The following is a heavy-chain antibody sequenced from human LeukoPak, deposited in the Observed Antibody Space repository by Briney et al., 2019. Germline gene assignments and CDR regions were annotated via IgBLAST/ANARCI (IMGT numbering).Heavy chain of an antibody. D-gene: IGHD3-16*01. CDR2: IYTSGST. CDR3: ARGDRINWFDP. CDR1: GGSISSGSYY. Sequence: SETLSLTCTVSGGSISSGSYYWSWIRQPAGKGLEWIGRIYTSGSTNYNPSLKSRVTISVDTSKNQFSLKLSSVTAADTAVYYCARGDRINWFDPWGQGTLVTVSS. J-gene: IGHJ5*02. V-gene: IGHV4-61*02.